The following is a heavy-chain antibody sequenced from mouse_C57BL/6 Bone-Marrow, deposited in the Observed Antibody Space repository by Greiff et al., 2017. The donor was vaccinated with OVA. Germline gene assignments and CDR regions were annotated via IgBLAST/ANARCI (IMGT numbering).Heavy chain of an antibody. CDR2: IRNKANGYTT. CDR1: GFTFTDYY. Sequence: EVQGVESGGGLVQPGGSLSLSCAASGFTFTDYYMSWVRQPPGKALEWLGFIRNKANGYTTEYSASVKGRFTISRDNSQSILYLQMNALRAEDSATYYCARYSKGSYSHWYFDVWGTGTTVTVSS. CDR3: ARYSKGSYSHWYFDV. D-gene: IGHD1-1*02. V-gene: IGHV7-3*01. J-gene: IGHJ1*03.